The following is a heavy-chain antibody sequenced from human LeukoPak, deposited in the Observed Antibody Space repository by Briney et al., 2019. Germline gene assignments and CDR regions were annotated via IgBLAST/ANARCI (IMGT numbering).Heavy chain of an antibody. J-gene: IGHJ4*02. Sequence: GRSLRLSCAASGFTFSSYAMHWVRQAPGKGLEWVAVISYDGSNKYYADSVKGRFTISRDNSKNTLYLQMNSLRAEDTAVYYCARGVDIVVVSTTDPVYDYWGQGTLVTVSS. D-gene: IGHD2-21*01. CDR2: ISYDGSNK. CDR1: GFTFSSYA. V-gene: IGHV3-30*04. CDR3: ARGVDIVVVSTTDPVYDY.